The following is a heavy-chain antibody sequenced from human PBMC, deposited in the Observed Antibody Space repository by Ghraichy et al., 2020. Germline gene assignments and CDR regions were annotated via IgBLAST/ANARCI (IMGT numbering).Heavy chain of an antibody. CDR2: ISGGGGGT. CDR1: GFTFDTNA. D-gene: IGHD3-16*01. V-gene: IGHV3-23*01. J-gene: IGHJ4*02. Sequence: GESLNISCTASGFTFDTNAMTWVRQAPGKGLEWVSHISGGGGGTNYADSVRGRFTISRDISKKMVYLQMNSLRAEDTAVYYCAKDWAWGWDSWGQGTLVTVSS. CDR3: AKDWAWGWDS.